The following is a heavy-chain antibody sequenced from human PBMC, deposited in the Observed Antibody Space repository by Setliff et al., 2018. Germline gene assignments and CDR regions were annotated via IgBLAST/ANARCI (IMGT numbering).Heavy chain of an antibody. J-gene: IGHJ4*02. CDR2: MNPNSGNT. CDR3: ARGRRSGYYLAY. V-gene: IGHV1-8*01. D-gene: IGHD3-3*01. Sequence: AASVKVSCKASGYAFTSYDINWVRQATGQGLEWMGWMNPNSGNTGYAQKFQGRVTMTRNTSISTAYMELSSLRSEDTAVYYCARGRRSGYYLAYWGQGTLVTVSS. CDR1: GYAFTSYD.